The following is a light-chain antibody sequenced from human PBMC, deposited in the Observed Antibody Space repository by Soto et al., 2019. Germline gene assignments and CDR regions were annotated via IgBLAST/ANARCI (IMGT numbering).Light chain of an antibody. CDR3: QTWGTGIHV. V-gene: IGLV4-69*01. Sequence: QSVLTQSPSASASLGASVKLTCTLSSGRSSYAIAWHQQQPETGPPYLMKLNSDGSHSRGDGISDRSSGSSSGAERYLTISSLQSEDEADYYCQTWGTGIHVFGTGTKLTVL. CDR2: LNSDGSH. J-gene: IGLJ1*01. CDR1: SGRSSYA.